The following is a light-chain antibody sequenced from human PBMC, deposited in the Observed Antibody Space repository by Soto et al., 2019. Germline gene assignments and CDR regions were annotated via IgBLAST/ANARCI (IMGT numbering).Light chain of an antibody. V-gene: IGLV6-57*04. CDR2: DDD. J-gene: IGLJ2*01. CDR3: QSYDATNQWV. Sequence: NFMLTQPHSVSESPGKTVTISCTRSSGSISRNYVQWYQQRPGSAPTVVITDDDRRPSGVPDRFSGSIDSSSNSASLTISGLKTEDEADYYCQSYDATNQWVFGGGTKVTVL. CDR1: SGSISRNY.